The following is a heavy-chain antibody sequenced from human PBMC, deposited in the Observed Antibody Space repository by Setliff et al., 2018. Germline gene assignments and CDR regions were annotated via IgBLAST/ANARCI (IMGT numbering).Heavy chain of an antibody. CDR1: GFTFRGFA. V-gene: IGHV3-30*02. CDR2: IRHDESDI. D-gene: IGHD2-21*02. J-gene: IGHJ1*01. CDR3: VRDSSADYYDNDYFKY. Sequence: RLSFAASGFTFRGFAMHWVRQAPGKGLEWVAFIRHDESDIYYTNSVKGRFTVSRDNSKNTLYLQMNILRPEDTALYYCVRDSSADYYDNDYFKYWGQGALVTVSS.